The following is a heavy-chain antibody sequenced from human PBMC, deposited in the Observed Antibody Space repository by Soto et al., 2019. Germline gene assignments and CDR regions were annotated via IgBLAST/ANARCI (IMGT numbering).Heavy chain of an antibody. J-gene: IGHJ6*02. Sequence: EVQLVESGGGLVQPGGSLRLSCAASGFTFSSYSMNWVRQAPGKGLEWVSYISSSSSTIYYADSVKGRFTISRDNAKNSLYLQMNSLRDEDTAVYYCARTKWELGIYYYYGMDVWGQGTTVTVSS. D-gene: IGHD1-26*01. CDR3: ARTKWELGIYYYYGMDV. CDR2: ISSSSSTI. CDR1: GFTFSSYS. V-gene: IGHV3-48*02.